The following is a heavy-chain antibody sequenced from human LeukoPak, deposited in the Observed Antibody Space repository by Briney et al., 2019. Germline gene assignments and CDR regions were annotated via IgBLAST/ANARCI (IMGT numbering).Heavy chain of an antibody. V-gene: IGHV4-61*02. J-gene: IGHJ4*02. D-gene: IGHD3-22*01. CDR3: ASGDSSGYYDY. Sequence: SETLSLTCTVSGGPISSGSYYWSWIRQPAGKGLEWIGRIYTSGSTNYNPSLKSRVTISVDTSKNQFSLKLSSVTAADTAVYYCASGDSSGYYDYWGQGTLVTVSS. CDR2: IYTSGST. CDR1: GGPISSGSYY.